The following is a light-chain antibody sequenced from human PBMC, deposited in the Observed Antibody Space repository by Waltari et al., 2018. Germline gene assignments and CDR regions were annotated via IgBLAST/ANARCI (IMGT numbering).Light chain of an antibody. J-gene: IGLJ3*02. CDR3: SSRNGRANQVV. CDR1: SLRSSY. CDR2: GKD. Sequence: SSELTQDPAVSVALGQTVRFTCQGDSLRSSYASWYQLKPGQAPVLVIYGKDKRPSGIPDRSSGYSSGTTSSLTITGAQAEDEADDYCSSRNGRANQVVFAGGTKVTVL. V-gene: IGLV3-19*01.